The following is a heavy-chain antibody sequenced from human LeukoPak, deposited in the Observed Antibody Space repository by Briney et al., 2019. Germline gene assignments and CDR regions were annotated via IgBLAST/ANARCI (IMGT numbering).Heavy chain of an antibody. CDR1: GFTFSSYW. Sequence: PGGSLRLSCAASGFTFSSYWMNWARQAPGKGLEWVASINHNGNVNYYVDSVKGRFTISRDNAKNTLYLQMNSLRAEDTAVYYCARDYAGDRDYWGQGTLVTVSS. J-gene: IGHJ4*02. CDR2: INHNGNVN. V-gene: IGHV3-7*01. D-gene: IGHD4-17*01. CDR3: ARDYAGDRDY.